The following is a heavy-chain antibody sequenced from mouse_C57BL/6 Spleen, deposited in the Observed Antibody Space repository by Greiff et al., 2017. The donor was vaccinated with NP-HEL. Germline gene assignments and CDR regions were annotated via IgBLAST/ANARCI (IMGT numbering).Heavy chain of an antibody. CDR2: ISSGGSYT. CDR1: GFTFSSYG. J-gene: IGHJ2*01. CDR3: ARHGSNSYYFDY. D-gene: IGHD2-5*01. V-gene: IGHV5-6*01. Sequence: EVKVVESGGDLVKPGGSLKLSCAASGFTFSSYGMSWVRQTPDKRLEWVATISSGGSYTYYPDSVKGRFTISRDNAKNTLYLQMSSLKSEDTAMYYCARHGSNSYYFDYWGQGTTLTVSS.